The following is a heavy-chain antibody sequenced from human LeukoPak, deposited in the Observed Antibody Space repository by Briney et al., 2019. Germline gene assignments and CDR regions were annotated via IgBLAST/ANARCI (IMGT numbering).Heavy chain of an antibody. D-gene: IGHD2-15*01. CDR3: ASETGGPFDS. CDR1: GGSISSGDYY. Sequence: SQTLSLTCTVSGGSISSGDYYWSWIRQPAGKGLEWIGRIYYTGSTDYNPSLKSRVTILLDTSKNQFSLKVTAATAADTAVYYCASETGGPFDSWGQGVLVTVSS. J-gene: IGHJ4*02. V-gene: IGHV4-61*02. CDR2: IYYTGST.